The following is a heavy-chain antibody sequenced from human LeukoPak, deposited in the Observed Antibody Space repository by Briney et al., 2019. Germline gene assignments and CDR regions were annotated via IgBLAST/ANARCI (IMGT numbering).Heavy chain of an antibody. CDR2: VNPSGST. CDR1: GGSFSSYY. D-gene: IGHD1-7*01. CDR3: TGPDIPGTHYSDY. Sequence: SQTLSLACAVYGGSFSSYYCRWIRQPPGKGLEWIGEVNPSGSTKSDPSLKSRVTLSVETSKFPFSLKLSSVTATVTAVYYCTGPDIPGTHYSDYWGQGTLVTVSS. V-gene: IGHV4-34*01. J-gene: IGHJ4*02.